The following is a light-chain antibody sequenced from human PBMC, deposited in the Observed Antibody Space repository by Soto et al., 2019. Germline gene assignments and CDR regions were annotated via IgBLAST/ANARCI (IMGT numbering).Light chain of an antibody. Sequence: EMVLAQSPGTLSLSPGERATLSCRASQSVSSYLAWYQQKPGQAPRLLIYRASTRATGIPDRFSGSGSGTDFTLIISRLEPEDFAVYHCQQYGSSPWTFGQGTKVDIK. J-gene: IGKJ1*01. CDR3: QQYGSSPWT. CDR1: QSVSSY. V-gene: IGKV3-20*01. CDR2: RAS.